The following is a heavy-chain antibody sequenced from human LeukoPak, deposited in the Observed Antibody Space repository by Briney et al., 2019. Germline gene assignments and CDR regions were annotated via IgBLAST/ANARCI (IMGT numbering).Heavy chain of an antibody. D-gene: IGHD2-15*01. V-gene: IGHV4-59*12. J-gene: IGHJ5*02. CDR1: GGSISSYY. Sequence: SETLSLTCTVSGGSISSYYWSWIRQPPGKGLEWIGYIYYSGYTNYNPSLKSRVTMSVDTSKNQFSLNLSSVTAADTAVYYCARVVVAATRWFDPWGQGTLVTVSS. CDR2: IYYSGYT. CDR3: ARVVVAATRWFDP.